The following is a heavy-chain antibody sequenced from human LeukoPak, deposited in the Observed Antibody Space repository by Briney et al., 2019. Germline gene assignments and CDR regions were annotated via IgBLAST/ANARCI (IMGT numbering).Heavy chain of an antibody. V-gene: IGHV3-7*01. CDR2: IKQDGSEM. CDR1: GFTFSSYW. Sequence: GGSLRLSCAASGFTFSSYWMSWVRQAPGKGLEWVATIKQDGSEMYYVDSVKGRFTISRDNAKNSLYLQMNSLRAEDTAVYYCAKPIAAAGTPFDYWGQGTLVTVSS. D-gene: IGHD6-13*01. J-gene: IGHJ4*02. CDR3: AKPIAAAGTPFDY.